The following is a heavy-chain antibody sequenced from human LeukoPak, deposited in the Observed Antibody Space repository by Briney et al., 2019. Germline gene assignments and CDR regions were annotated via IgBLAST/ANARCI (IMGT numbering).Heavy chain of an antibody. Sequence: GGSLRLSCAASGFTFSSYAMSWVRQAPGKGLEWVSAISGSGGSTYYADSVKGRFTISRDNSKNTLYLQMNSLRAEDTAVYYCANLRVLRFLEWSTTPDYWGQGTLVTVSS. D-gene: IGHD3-3*01. CDR3: ANLRVLRFLEWSTTPDY. CDR1: GFTFSSYA. J-gene: IGHJ4*02. CDR2: ISGSGGST. V-gene: IGHV3-23*01.